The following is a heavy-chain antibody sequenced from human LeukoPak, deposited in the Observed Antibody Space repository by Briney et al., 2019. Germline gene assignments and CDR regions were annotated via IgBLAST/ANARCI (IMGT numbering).Heavy chain of an antibody. CDR1: GATFSSYA. Sequence: SVKLSCKASGATFSSYAITWVRQAPRQRLEWMGRIIPIFGTANYAQKFQGRVTITTDRATSTAYMELSSLRSEDTAVYYCARAVHYDSSGYTLTPYFDYWGQGTLVTVSS. CDR2: IIPIFGTA. D-gene: IGHD3-22*01. V-gene: IGHV1-69*05. CDR3: ARAVHYDSSGYTLTPYFDY. J-gene: IGHJ4*02.